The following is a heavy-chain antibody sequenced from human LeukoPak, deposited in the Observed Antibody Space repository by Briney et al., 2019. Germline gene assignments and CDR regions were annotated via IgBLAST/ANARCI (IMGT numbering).Heavy chain of an antibody. V-gene: IGHV1-2*02. CDR1: GYTFTGYY. CDR3: ARTLRDDYNYIFDY. J-gene: IGHJ4*02. Sequence: ASVEVSFKASGYTFTGYYIHWVRQAPGQRLEWMGWIYPNSGGTNYAQRFLGRVTMTRDTSISTAYMELSRLRSDDTAVYYCARTLRDDYNYIFDYWGQGTLVTVSS. CDR2: IYPNSGGT. D-gene: IGHD5-24*01.